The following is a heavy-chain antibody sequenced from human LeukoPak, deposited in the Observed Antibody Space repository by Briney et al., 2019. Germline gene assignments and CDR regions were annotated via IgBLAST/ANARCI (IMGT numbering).Heavy chain of an antibody. CDR1: GDSVSSNSAA. CDR3: ARDQGITIFGVVIPVYFDY. J-gene: IGHJ4*02. Sequence: SQTLSLTCAISGDSVSSNSAAWYWIRQSPSRGLEWLGRTYYRSKWYNDYAVSVKSRITINPDTSKNQFSLQLNSVTPEDTAVYYCARDQGITIFGVVIPVYFDYWGQGTLVTVSS. CDR2: TYYRSKWYN. D-gene: IGHD3-3*01. V-gene: IGHV6-1*01.